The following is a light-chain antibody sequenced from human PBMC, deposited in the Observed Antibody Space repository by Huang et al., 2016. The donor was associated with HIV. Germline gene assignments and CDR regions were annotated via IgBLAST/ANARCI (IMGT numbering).Light chain of an antibody. CDR2: ATS. Sequence: DIQMTQSPSSLSASVGDRVTVTCRASQRIDAYLNWYQYKRGRAPKLLIFATSDLQGGVPSRFSGSRSGTTFTLTISSLQPQDFATYFCQQSYYFPRTFGQGTKVEMK. CDR3: QQSYYFPRT. J-gene: IGKJ2*01. V-gene: IGKV1-39*01. CDR1: QRIDAY.